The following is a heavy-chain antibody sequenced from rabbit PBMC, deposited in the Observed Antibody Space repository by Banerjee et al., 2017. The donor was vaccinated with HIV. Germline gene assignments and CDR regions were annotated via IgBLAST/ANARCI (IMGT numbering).Heavy chain of an antibody. Sequence: QEQVVESGGGLVTLGGSLTLTCKASGFSFSSGYDMCWVRQAPGKGLEWIGCIYTGHGGTYYASWARGRFTISKTSSTTVDLKMTSLTAADTATYFCARDNRLWGQGTLVTVS. CDR2: IYTGHGGT. J-gene: IGHJ3*01. D-gene: IGHD4-1*01. CDR1: GFSFSSGYD. CDR3: ARDNRL. V-gene: IGHV1S45*01.